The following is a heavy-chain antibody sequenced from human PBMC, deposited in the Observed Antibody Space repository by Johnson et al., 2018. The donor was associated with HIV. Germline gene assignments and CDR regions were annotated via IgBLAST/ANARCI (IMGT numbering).Heavy chain of an antibody. CDR3: ASAMYNWNDRSDAFDI. J-gene: IGHJ3*02. D-gene: IGHD1-20*01. V-gene: IGHV3-30*04. Sequence: QVQLVESGGGVVQPGRSLRLSCAASGFTFSSYAMHWVRQAPGKGLEWVAVISYDGSNKYYADSVQGRFTISRDNSKDTLYLQMNSRRAEYTAGYYCASAMYNWNDRSDAFDIWGQGTMVTVSS. CDR2: ISYDGSNK. CDR1: GFTFSSYA.